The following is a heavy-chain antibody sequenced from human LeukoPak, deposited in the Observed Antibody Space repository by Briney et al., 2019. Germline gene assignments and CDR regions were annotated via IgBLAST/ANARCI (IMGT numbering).Heavy chain of an antibody. CDR2: ISSSGSTI. J-gene: IGHJ1*01. CDR3: SGAGYYGSGPVDL. V-gene: IGHV3-48*03. Sequence: GGSLRLSCAASGFTFSSYKMNWVRQAPGKGLEWVSYISSSGSTIYYADSVKGRFTISRDNAKNSLYVQMNSLRSEDTGVYYWSGAGYYGSGPVDLWRQGTVV. CDR1: GFTFSSYK. D-gene: IGHD3-9*01.